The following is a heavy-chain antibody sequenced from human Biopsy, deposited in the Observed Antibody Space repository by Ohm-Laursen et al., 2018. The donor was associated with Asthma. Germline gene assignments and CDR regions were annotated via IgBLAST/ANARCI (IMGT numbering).Heavy chain of an antibody. V-gene: IGHV1-69*13. Sequence: PSVKVSCKPLGGTFNTYVIGWARQAPGQGLGWMGGINSVFGTTTYPQKFQDRVTITADDSTSTVYMELSSLRSEDTAVYYCARKAGSCISRTCYSLDFWGQGTLVTVSS. CDR3: ARKAGSCISRTCYSLDF. CDR2: INSVFGTT. J-gene: IGHJ4*02. D-gene: IGHD2-2*01. CDR1: GGTFNTYV.